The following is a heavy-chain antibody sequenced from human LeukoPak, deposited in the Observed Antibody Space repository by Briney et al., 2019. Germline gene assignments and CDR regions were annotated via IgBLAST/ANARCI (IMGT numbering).Heavy chain of an antibody. J-gene: IGHJ4*02. V-gene: IGHV3-53*04. CDR2: VFSGGAT. CDR1: GXTVSSNF. D-gene: IGHD3-16*01. Sequence: GGSLRLSCAVSGXTVSSNFMSWVRQAPGKGLEWVSIVFSGGATYLADSVKGRFTISRHNSENTLYLQMNSLSADDTAVYYCAKNGPGGYYFDFWGQGTLVTVSS. CDR3: AKNGPGGYYFDF.